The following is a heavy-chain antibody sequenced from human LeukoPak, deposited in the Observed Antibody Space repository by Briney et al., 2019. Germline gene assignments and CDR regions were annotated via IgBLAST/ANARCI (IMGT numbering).Heavy chain of an antibody. CDR1: GGTFSSYA. V-gene: IGHV1-69*05. J-gene: IGHJ3*02. Sequence: SVKVSCXASGGTFSSYAISWVRQDPGQGLAWMGRIIPIFGTANYAQKFQGRVTITTDESTSTAYMELSSLRSEDTAVYYCARQPGGTTSAFDIWGQGTMVTVSS. CDR2: IIPIFGTA. D-gene: IGHD1-7*01. CDR3: ARQPGGTTSAFDI.